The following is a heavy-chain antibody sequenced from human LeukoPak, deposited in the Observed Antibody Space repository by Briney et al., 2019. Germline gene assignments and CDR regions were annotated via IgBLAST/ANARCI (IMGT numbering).Heavy chain of an antibody. CDR3: ARVMTAITNWFDP. V-gene: IGHV3-66*01. D-gene: IGHD2-21*02. CDR2: IYSDGST. J-gene: IGHJ5*02. CDR1: GFTVSSNY. Sequence: GGSLRLSCAASGFTVSSNYVSWVRQAPGKGLEWVSVIYSDGSTYYADSAKGRFTISRDNSKNTLYLQMNNLRAEDTAVYYCARVMTAITNWFDPWGQGTLVTVSS.